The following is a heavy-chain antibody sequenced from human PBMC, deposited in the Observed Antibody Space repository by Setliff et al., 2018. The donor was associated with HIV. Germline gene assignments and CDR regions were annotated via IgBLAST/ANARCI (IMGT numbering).Heavy chain of an antibody. Sequence: SETLSLTCTVSGGSISSGDYYWSWIRQHPGKGLEWIGYIYYSGSTSYNPSLKSRVTISVDTSKNLFSLNLTSVTAADTAVYYCARVRRPIYYGSGSYYNYFDYWGQGTLVTVSS. CDR3: ARVRRPIYYGSGSYYNYFDY. CDR2: IYYSGST. D-gene: IGHD3-10*01. CDR1: GGSISSGDYY. J-gene: IGHJ4*02. V-gene: IGHV4-31*03.